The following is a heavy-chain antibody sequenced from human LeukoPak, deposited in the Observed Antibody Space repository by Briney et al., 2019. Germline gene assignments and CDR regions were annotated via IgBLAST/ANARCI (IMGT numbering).Heavy chain of an antibody. J-gene: IGHJ6*02. D-gene: IGHD6-19*01. V-gene: IGHV5-51*01. CDR3: ARLEAGPGISYYYGMDV. Sequence: GESLEISCKGSGYIFTNYWIGWVRQMPGKGLEWMGIIYPGDSDTKYTPSFQGQVTSSIDKSTSSAYLRWSSLKASDTAIYYCARLEAGPGISYYYGMDVWGQGTTVTVSS. CDR2: IYPGDSDT. CDR1: GYIFTNYW.